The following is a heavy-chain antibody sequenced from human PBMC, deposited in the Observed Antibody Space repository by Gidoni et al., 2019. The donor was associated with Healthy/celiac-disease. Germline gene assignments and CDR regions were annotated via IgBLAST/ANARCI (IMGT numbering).Heavy chain of an antibody. CDR1: GGSFSGYY. J-gene: IGHJ6*02. V-gene: IGHV4-34*01. Sequence: QVQLQQWGAGLLKPSETLSLTCAVYGGSFSGYYWSWIRQPPGKGLEWIGEIDHSGSTNYNPSLKARVTISVDTSKSHFSLRLSSVTAADTAVFYCARGRSSRWFGELSSTDVWGQGTTVTVSS. CDR3: ARGRSSRWFGELSSTDV. D-gene: IGHD3-10*01. CDR2: IDHSGST.